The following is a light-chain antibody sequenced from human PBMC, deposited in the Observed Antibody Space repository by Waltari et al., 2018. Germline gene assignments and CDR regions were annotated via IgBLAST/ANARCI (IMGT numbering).Light chain of an antibody. CDR2: WAS. CDR1: QSGLYSSNNKNY. CDR3: QQYYSTRT. J-gene: IGKJ2*01. V-gene: IGKV4-1*01. Sequence: DIVMTQSPDSLAVSLGERATINCKSSQSGLYSSNNKNYLAWYQQKPGQPPKLLIYWASTRESGVPDRFSGSGSGTDFTLTISSLQAEDVAVYYCQQYYSTRTFGQGTKLEIK.